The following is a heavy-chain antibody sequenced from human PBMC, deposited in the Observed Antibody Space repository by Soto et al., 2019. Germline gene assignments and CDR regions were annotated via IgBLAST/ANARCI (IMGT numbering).Heavy chain of an antibody. CDR1: GYTFTSYY. V-gene: IGHV1-46*01. CDR2: INPSGGST. Sequence: AAVKVSCKASGYTFTSYYMHWVRQAPGQGLEWMGIINPSGGSTNYAQKFQGRVTITADESTSTAYMELSSLRSEDTAVYYCARGTDMFTCDYCGKGTLVTVSS. CDR3: ARGTDMFTCDY. D-gene: IGHD5-18*01. J-gene: IGHJ4*02.